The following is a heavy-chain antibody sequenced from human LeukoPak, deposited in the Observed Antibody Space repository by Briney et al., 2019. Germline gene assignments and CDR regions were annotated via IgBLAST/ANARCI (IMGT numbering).Heavy chain of an antibody. CDR1: GYTFTTYD. V-gene: IGHV1-8*01. CDR2: MNPNSGNT. Sequence: ASWKVSCRASGYTFTTYDINGLRQATGQALEGRGWMNPNSGNTGYTQKFQGRVTMTRNTSISTAYMELSSLRSEDTAVYYCARGRGSGHKENWFDPWGQGTLVTVSS. D-gene: IGHD6-19*01. J-gene: IGHJ5*02. CDR3: ARGRGSGHKENWFDP.